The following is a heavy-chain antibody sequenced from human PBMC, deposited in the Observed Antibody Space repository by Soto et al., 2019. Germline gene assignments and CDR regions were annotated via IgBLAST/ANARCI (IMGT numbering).Heavy chain of an antibody. CDR3: AKDLNYGHFDP. CDR2: ISGSGGST. Sequence: GGSLRLSCAASGFTFSSYAMRWVCQAPGKGLEWVSAISGSGGSTYYADSVKGRFTISRDNSKSTLYLQMNSLRAEDTAVYYCAKDLNYGHFDPWGQGTLVTVSS. D-gene: IGHD3-10*01. J-gene: IGHJ5*02. CDR1: GFTFSSYA. V-gene: IGHV3-23*01.